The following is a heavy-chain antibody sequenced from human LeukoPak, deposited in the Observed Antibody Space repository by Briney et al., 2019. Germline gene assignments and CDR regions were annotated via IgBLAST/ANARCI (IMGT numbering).Heavy chain of an antibody. V-gene: IGHV4-59*01. D-gene: IGHD3-22*01. CDR2: IYYSGIT. CDR1: GGSMRSYY. J-gene: IGHJ4*02. CDR3: ARHRHYDSSGYYYLDY. Sequence: SETLSLTCTVSGGSMRSYYWSWIRQPPGKGLEWIGYIYYSGITNYNPSLKSRVSISVDTSKNQFSLKLSSVTAADTAVYYCARHRHYDSSGYYYLDYWGQGTLVTVSS.